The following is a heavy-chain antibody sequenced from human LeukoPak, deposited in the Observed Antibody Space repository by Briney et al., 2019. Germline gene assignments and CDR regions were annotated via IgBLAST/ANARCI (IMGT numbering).Heavy chain of an antibody. CDR1: GFTFNSYI. D-gene: IGHD2-21*02. Sequence: GGSLRLSCAASGFTFNSYIMSWVRQSPEKGLQWISSMNSDGRDIHYADFVKGRFTISRDNARNTLYLNLSDLTVEDSGLYYCARVNTAVPRHWGQGTLVTVSS. V-gene: IGHV3-21*06. CDR3: ARVNTAVPRH. J-gene: IGHJ4*02. CDR2: MNSDGRDI.